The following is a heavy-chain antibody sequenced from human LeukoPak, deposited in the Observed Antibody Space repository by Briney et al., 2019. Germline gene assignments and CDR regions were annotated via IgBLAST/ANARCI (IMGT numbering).Heavy chain of an antibody. CDR1: GYTFTSYG. J-gene: IGHJ6*02. Sequence: ASVKVSCKASGYTFTSYGISWVRQAPGQGLEWMGWISAYNGNTNYAQKLQGRVTMTTDTSTSTAYMELRSLRSDDTAVYYCASYSSVGYYYCGMDVWGQGTTVTVSS. V-gene: IGHV1-18*01. CDR3: ASYSSVGYYYCGMDV. CDR2: ISAYNGNT. D-gene: IGHD6-19*01.